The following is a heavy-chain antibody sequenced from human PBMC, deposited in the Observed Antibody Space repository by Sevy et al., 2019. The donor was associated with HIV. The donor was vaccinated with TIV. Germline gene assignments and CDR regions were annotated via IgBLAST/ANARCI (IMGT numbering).Heavy chain of an antibody. CDR3: AKGFGSGTYDGFDI. V-gene: IGHV3-9*01. D-gene: IGHD3-10*01. CDR2: ISWNSGSR. Sequence: SLKISCAASGFTFDDYAMHWVRQGPGKGLEWVSGISWNSGSRGYADSVRGRFTISRDNAKNSLYLQMNSLRAEDTALYFCAKGFGSGTYDGFDIWGQGTMVTVSS. CDR1: GFTFDDYA. J-gene: IGHJ3*02.